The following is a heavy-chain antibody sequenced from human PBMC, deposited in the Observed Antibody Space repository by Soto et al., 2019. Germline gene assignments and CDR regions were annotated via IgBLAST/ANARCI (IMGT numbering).Heavy chain of an antibody. Sequence: GGSLRLSCAASGFTFSSYAMTWVRQAPGKGLEWVSAISGSGHGTYYADSVKGRFTITRDNSKNTVYLQMNSLRAEDTAVYYCAKSLAYCGSDCYRYFEYWGQGALVTVYS. CDR1: GFTFSSYA. J-gene: IGHJ4*02. CDR2: ISGSGHGT. CDR3: AKSLAYCGSDCYRYFEY. D-gene: IGHD2-21*02. V-gene: IGHV3-23*01.